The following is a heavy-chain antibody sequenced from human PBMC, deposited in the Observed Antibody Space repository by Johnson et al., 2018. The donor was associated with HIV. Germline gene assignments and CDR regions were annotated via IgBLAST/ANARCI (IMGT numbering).Heavy chain of an antibody. J-gene: IGHJ3*02. Sequence: QVQLVESGGGLVQPGRSLRLSCAVSGFTLSSYVMHWVRQAPGKGLEWVAVISYDGSKKYYADSVKGRFTISRDNSKNTLYLQMNSLRAEDTAVYYCAKAYCPGCDGFDIWGQGTLVTVSS. V-gene: IGHV3-30*18. D-gene: IGHD2-21*01. CDR1: GFTLSSYV. CDR2: ISYDGSKK. CDR3: AKAYCPGCDGFDI.